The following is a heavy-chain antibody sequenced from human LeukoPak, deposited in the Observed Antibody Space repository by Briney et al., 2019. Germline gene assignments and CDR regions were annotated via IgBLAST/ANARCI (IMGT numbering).Heavy chain of an antibody. CDR1: GGTFSSYA. CDR2: IIPIFGTA. Sequence: GASVKVSCKASGGTFSSYAISWVRQAPGQGLEWMGGIIPIFGTANYAQKFQGRVTITADKSTSTAYMELSSLRSEDTAVYYCARDIYSGYDFGDWGQGTLVTVSS. V-gene: IGHV1-69*06. CDR3: ARDIYSGYDFGD. J-gene: IGHJ4*02. D-gene: IGHD5-12*01.